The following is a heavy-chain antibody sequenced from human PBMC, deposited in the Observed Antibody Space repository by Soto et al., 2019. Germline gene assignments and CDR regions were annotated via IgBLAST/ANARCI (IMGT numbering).Heavy chain of an antibody. CDR1: GGSISSGDYY. Sequence: QVQLQESGPGLVKPSQTLSLTCTVSGGSISSGDYYWSWIRQPPGKGLEWIGYIYYSGSTYYNPSLKSRVTISVDTSKNQFSLKLSSVTAADTAVYYCARGPLGCSGGSCYGYDAFDIWGQGTMVTVSS. D-gene: IGHD2-15*01. CDR3: ARGPLGCSGGSCYGYDAFDI. J-gene: IGHJ3*02. V-gene: IGHV4-30-4*01. CDR2: IYYSGST.